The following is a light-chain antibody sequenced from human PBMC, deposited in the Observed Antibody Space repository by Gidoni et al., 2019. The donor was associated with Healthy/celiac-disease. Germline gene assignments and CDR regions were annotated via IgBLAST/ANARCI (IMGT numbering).Light chain of an antibody. V-gene: IGKV1-5*03. CDR3: QQYNSYSL. Sequence: DIQMTQSPSTLSASVGDRVTITCRASQSISNWLAWYQQKPGKAPKLLIYKASSLESGVPSRFSGSGSGTEFTLTISSLQPDDFATYYCQQYNSYSLFGQGTKVEIK. CDR1: QSISNW. J-gene: IGKJ1*01. CDR2: KAS.